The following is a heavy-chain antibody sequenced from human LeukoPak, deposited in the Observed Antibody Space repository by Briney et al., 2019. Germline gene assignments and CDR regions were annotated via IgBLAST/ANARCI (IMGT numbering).Heavy chain of an antibody. CDR2: IKQDGSEK. CDR3: ARVPYAFDAFDI. J-gene: IGHJ3*02. CDR1: GFTLSSYW. V-gene: IGHV3-7*03. D-gene: IGHD4-17*01. Sequence: GGSLRLSCAASGFTLSSYWMSWVRQAPGKGLEWVANIKQDGSEKYFVDSVKGRFTISRDNAKNSLYLQMNSLRAEDTAVYYCARVPYAFDAFDIWGQGTMVTVSS.